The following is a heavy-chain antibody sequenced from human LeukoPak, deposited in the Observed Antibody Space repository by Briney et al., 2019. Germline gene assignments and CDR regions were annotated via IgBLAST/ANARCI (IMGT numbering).Heavy chain of an antibody. J-gene: IGHJ4*02. V-gene: IGHV3-30*02. CDR2: IRFDGSNK. CDR1: RFTFSTYG. Sequence: GGSLRLSCAASRFTFSTYGMHWVRQAPGKGLEWVAFIRFDGSNKYYADSMRGRFTISRDNSKNTLYLQMNSLRAEDTAVYYCARAKGTMVRGASYFDYWGQGTLVTVSS. D-gene: IGHD3-10*01. CDR3: ARAKGTMVRGASYFDY.